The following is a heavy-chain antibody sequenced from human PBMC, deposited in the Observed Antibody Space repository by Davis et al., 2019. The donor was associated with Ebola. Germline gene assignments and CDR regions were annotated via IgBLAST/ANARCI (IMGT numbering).Heavy chain of an antibody. J-gene: IGHJ6*02. CDR3: ARGQLYRIAARPTSYYYGMDV. V-gene: IGHV1-69*13. CDR2: FDPEDGET. D-gene: IGHD6-6*01. Sequence: SVKVSCKASGYTFTSYGISWVRQAPGKGLEWMGGFDPEDGETIYAQKFQGRVTITADESTSTAYMELSSLRSEDTAVYYCARGQLYRIAARPTSYYYGMDVWGQGTTVTVSS. CDR1: GYTFTSYG.